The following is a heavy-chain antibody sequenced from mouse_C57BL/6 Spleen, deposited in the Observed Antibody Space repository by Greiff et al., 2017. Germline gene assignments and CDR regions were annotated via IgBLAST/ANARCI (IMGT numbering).Heavy chain of an antibody. D-gene: IGHD2-3*01. CDR1: GYTFTSYW. Sequence: QVQLQQPGAELVKPGASVKLSCKASGYTFTSYWMHWVKQRPGQGLEWIGMIHPNSGSTKYNEKFKSKATLTVDKASSTAYMQLSSLSSEDTAVSYWATSLLYCGYYGYFDYWGQGTTLTVSS. CDR3: ATSLLYCGYYGYFDY. J-gene: IGHJ2*01. CDR2: IHPNSGST. V-gene: IGHV1-64*01.